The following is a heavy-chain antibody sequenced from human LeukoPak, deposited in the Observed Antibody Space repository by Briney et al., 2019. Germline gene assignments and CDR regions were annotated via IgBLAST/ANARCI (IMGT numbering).Heavy chain of an antibody. D-gene: IGHD2-2*01. Sequence: TGGSLRLSCAASGFTFSNYAINWVRQAPGKGLEWVSAISGSGGSTYYADSVKGRFTISRDNSKNTLYLQMNSLRDEDTAVYYCANATLRDIVVVPAEYLGQRTLVTVSS. CDR2: ISGSGGST. J-gene: IGHJ4*02. CDR3: ANATLRDIVVVPAEY. V-gene: IGHV3-23*01. CDR1: GFTFSNYA.